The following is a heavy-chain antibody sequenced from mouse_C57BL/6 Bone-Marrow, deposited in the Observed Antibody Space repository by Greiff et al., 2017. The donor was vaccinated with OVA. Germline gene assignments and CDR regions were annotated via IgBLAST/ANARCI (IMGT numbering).Heavy chain of an antibody. Sequence: QVQLKESGAELVMPGASVKLSCKASGYTFTSYWMHWVKQRPGQGLEWIGEIDPSDSYTNYNQKFKGKSTLTVDKSYSTAYMQLSSLTSEDSAVYYCAIYYYYGSSYYYAMGYWGQRTSVTVSS. V-gene: IGHV1-69*01. CDR2: IDPSDSYT. J-gene: IGHJ4*01. CDR1: GYTFTSYW. D-gene: IGHD1-1*01. CDR3: AIYYYYGSSYYYAMGY.